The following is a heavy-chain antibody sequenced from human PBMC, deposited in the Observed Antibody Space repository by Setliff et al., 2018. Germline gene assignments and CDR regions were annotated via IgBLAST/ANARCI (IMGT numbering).Heavy chain of an antibody. CDR1: GYTFSAYY. CDR2: INPHSGGT. V-gene: IGHV1-2*02. Sequence: ASVKVSCKASGYTFSAYYIHWVRQAPGQGLEWMGWINPHSGGTNFPQTFQGRVTMTRDTSINTAYMELSTLRSDDTALYYCARGGGAPYSLAPYYHMDVWGKGTTVTVSS. CDR3: ARGGGAPYSLAPYYHMDV. D-gene: IGHD6-13*01. J-gene: IGHJ6*03.